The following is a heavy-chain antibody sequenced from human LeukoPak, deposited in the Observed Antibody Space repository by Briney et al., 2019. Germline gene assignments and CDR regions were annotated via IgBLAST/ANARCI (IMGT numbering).Heavy chain of an antibody. CDR1: GFTFSSYA. CDR2: IQGDGSNT. Sequence: PGGSLRLSCAASGFTFSSYAMSRVRQAPGKGLVWVSRIQGDGSNTNYADSVKGRFSISRDNAKNTVYLQMNSLRAEDTGIYYCARGTSAGGPISPFDFWGQGTVVTVSS. D-gene: IGHD6-13*01. CDR3: ARGTSAGGPISPFDF. J-gene: IGHJ4*02. V-gene: IGHV3-74*01.